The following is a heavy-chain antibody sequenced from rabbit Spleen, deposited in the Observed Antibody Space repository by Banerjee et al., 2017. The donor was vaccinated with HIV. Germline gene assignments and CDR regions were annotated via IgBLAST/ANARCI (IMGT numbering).Heavy chain of an antibody. Sequence: QEQLVESGGGLVKPEGSLTLTCTASGFSFTSSYWMCWVRQAPGKGLEWIACVVSTDGRTAYASWAKGRFTISRTSSTTVTLQMTSLTVADTATYFCARDLPTVVGWNLSLWGPGTLVTVS. CDR2: VVSTDGRT. J-gene: IGHJ6*01. D-gene: IGHD1-1*01. CDR1: GFSFTSSYW. CDR3: ARDLPTVVGWNLSL. V-gene: IGHV1S45*01.